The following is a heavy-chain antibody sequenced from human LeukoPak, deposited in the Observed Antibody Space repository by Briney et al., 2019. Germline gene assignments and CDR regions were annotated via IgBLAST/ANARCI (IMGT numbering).Heavy chain of an antibody. CDR3: ARAFPTVTTFDY. J-gene: IGHJ4*02. CDR1: GFSLGTTGMC. Sequence: RESGPALVKPTQTLTLTCTYSGFSLGTTGMCVSWIRQPPGKALKWLARIDWDDDKYYSTSLQTRLTISKDTSKNQVVLTMTNMDPVDTATYYCARAFPTVTTFDYWGQGTLVTVSS. CDR2: IDWDDDK. V-gene: IGHV2-70*11. D-gene: IGHD4-17*01.